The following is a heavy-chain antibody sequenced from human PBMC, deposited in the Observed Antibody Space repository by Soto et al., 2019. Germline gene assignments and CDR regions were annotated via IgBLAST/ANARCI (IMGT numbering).Heavy chain of an antibody. CDR1: GGSISSYY. J-gene: IGHJ3*02. CDR3: ARLNYYDSSGYVDAFDI. V-gene: IGHV4-59*01. D-gene: IGHD3-22*01. CDR2: IYYSGST. Sequence: PSETLSLTCSVSGGSISSYYWSWIRQPPGKGLEWIGYIYYSGSTNYNPSLKSRVTISVDTSKNQFSLKLSSVTAADTAVYYCARLNYYDSSGYVDAFDIWGQGTMVTGSS.